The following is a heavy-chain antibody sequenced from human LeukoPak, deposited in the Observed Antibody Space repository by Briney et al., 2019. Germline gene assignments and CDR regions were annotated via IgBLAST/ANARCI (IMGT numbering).Heavy chain of an antibody. CDR1: GFTLSDHY. CDR3: ARERNFFDY. Sequence: GGSLRLSCAASGFTLSDHYMDWVRQAPGKGLEWVSSITGDCNYIFYAVSVKGRFTISRDNAQNSLFLELNSLRGEDTAVYYCARERNFFDYWGQGALVTVSS. J-gene: IGHJ4*02. D-gene: IGHD5-24*01. V-gene: IGHV3-21*01. CDR2: ITGDCNYI.